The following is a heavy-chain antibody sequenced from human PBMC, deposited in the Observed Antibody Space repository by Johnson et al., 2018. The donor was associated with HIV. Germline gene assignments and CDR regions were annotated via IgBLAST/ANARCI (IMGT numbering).Heavy chain of an antibody. CDR3: ARDTASSSTLDAFDI. CDR1: GFTVSSNY. CDR2: ISFDGTNK. D-gene: IGHD2-2*01. V-gene: IGHV3-30*03. Sequence: QVQLVESGGGLVQPGRSLRLSCAASGFTVSSNYMSWVRQAPGKGLEWVALISFDGTNKYYADSVKGRFTISRYNSENTLYLQMNNLRAEDTAVYYCARDTASSSTLDAFDIWGQGTMVTVSS. J-gene: IGHJ3*02.